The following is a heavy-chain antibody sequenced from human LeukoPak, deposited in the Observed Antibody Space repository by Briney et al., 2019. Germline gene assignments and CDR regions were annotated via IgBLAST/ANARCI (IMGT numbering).Heavy chain of an antibody. CDR3: ARDHNYAFDN. CDR1: GFTFDDYA. V-gene: IGHV3-11*06. CDR2: IGISSGNT. Sequence: TGGSLRLSCAASGFTFDDYAMHWVRQAPGKGLEWISYIGISSGNTKYADSVKGRFTISGDNAKNSLYLQMNSLRVEDTAVYYCARDHNYAFDNWGQGTLVTVSS. J-gene: IGHJ4*02. D-gene: IGHD1-1*01.